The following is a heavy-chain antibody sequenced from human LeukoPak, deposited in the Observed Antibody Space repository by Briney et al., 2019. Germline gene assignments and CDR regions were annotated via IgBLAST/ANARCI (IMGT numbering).Heavy chain of an antibody. CDR2: ISYDGSNE. J-gene: IGHJ4*02. Sequence: GGSLRLSCAASGFTFSSYVMHWVRQAPGKGLEWVAIISYDGSNEYYADSVKGRFTISRDNSKNTLYLQMNSLRAEDTAVYYCAPHEGPIQQLGSAYFDYWGQGTLVTVSS. CDR1: GFTFSSYV. D-gene: IGHD6-6*01. V-gene: IGHV3-30*04. CDR3: APHEGPIQQLGSAYFDY.